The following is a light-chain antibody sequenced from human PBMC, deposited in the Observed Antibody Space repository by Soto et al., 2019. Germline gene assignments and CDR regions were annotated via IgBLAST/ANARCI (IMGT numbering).Light chain of an antibody. CDR1: ISDVGGHGY. V-gene: IGLV2-14*01. CDR2: EVT. CDR3: FSFTSHISHHV. Sequence: QSALTQPASVSGSPGQSITITCTGTISDVGGHGYVSWYQQHPGKAPKLMIYEVTYRPSGVSDRFSGSKSGNTASLTISGLQAEDEADYYCFSFTSHISHHVFGTGTKVTVL. J-gene: IGLJ1*01.